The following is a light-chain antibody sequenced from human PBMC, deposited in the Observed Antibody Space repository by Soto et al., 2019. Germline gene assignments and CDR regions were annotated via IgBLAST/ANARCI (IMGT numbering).Light chain of an antibody. CDR1: QGIRSY. V-gene: IGKV1-9*01. Sequence: DIQLTQSPSFLSASVGDRVTITCRASQGIRSYLAWYQQKPGKAPKLLIYAASTLERGVPSRFSGSGSGTEFTLTISSLQPEDFATYYCQQLNSFPITFGQGTRLEIK. J-gene: IGKJ5*01. CDR2: AAS. CDR3: QQLNSFPIT.